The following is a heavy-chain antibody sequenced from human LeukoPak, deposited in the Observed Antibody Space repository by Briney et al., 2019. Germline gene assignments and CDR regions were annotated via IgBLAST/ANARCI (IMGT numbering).Heavy chain of an antibody. CDR3: SQLSRGY. J-gene: IGHJ4*02. V-gene: IGHV3-15*01. CDR2: MKPRGTT. Sequence: GGSLRLSCAGSGFPVSRNYMSWVRQAPGKGLECVGRMKPRGTTEDGAPMNDRFIVSRDDSKNTLYLQMNSLKAEDTGLYYCSQLSRGYWGQGAQVTVSS. CDR1: GFPVSRNY. D-gene: IGHD2-15*01.